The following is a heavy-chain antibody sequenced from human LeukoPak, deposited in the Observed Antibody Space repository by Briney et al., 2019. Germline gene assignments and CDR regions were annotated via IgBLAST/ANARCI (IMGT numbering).Heavy chain of an antibody. D-gene: IGHD3-22*01. CDR2: ISSTSTFI. CDR1: GFTFSRYS. V-gene: IGHV3-21*01. CDR3: ARDYFDSTNYPQTYYYYYMDV. Sequence: KPGGSLRLSCAASGFTFSRYSMNWVRQAPGKGLEWVASISSTSTFIYSADSVKGRFTISRDTAESSLFLQMNSLRAEDTAIYYCARDYFDSTNYPQTYYYYYMDVWGKGTTVTVSS. J-gene: IGHJ6*03.